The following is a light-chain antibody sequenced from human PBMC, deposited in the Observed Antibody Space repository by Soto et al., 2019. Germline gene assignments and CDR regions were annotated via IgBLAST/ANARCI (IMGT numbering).Light chain of an antibody. CDR3: QQYSRGLT. Sequence: DIQMTQSPSTLSASVGDRVTITCRASQTISSWLAWYQQKPGKAPKLLIYKASSLESGVPSRFSGSGSGTEFTLTIRSLQPDDFTIYYCQQYSRGLTFGGGTKVEI. J-gene: IGKJ4*01. CDR1: QTISSW. CDR2: KAS. V-gene: IGKV1-5*03.